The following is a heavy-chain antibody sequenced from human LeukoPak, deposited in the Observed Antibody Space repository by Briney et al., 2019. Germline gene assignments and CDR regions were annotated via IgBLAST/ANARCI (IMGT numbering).Heavy chain of an antibody. CDR2: TYYTGSP. J-gene: IGHJ4*02. V-gene: IGHV4-39*01. D-gene: IGHD3-10*01. Sequence: KPSETLSLTCTVSGGSINSNCYYWDWIRQPPGKGLEWIGTTYYTGSPNYNPSLKSRVTISVDTSKNQFSLRLNSVTAADMAVYYCARHRPTGGAGSYYRSFDYWGQGTLVTVSS. CDR1: GGSINSNCYY. CDR3: ARHRPTGGAGSYYRSFDY.